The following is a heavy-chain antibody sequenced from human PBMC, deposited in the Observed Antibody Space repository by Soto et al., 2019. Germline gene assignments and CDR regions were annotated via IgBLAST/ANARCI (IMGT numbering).Heavy chain of an antibody. CDR3: AAGGGLPRYY. CDR2: IYHSGST. CDR1: GGSISSGGYS. V-gene: IGHV4-30-2*01. D-gene: IGHD5-12*01. Sequence: QLQLQESGSGLVKPSQTLSLTCAVSGGSISSGGYSWSWIRQPPGKGLEWIGYIYHSGSTYYNPYFQRRVTLSVDRSKNQFSLKLSSVSAADTAVYYCAAGGGLPRYYWGQGTLVTVSS. J-gene: IGHJ4*02.